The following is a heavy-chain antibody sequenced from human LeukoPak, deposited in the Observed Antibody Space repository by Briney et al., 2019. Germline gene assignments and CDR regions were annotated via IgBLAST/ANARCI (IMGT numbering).Heavy chain of an antibody. CDR1: GFTFSRYA. Sequence: PGRSLRLSCAASGFTFSRYAMHWVRRAPGKGLEWVAVISYDGSNKYYADSVKGRFTISRDNSKNTLYLQMNSLRAEDTAVYYCARDLLTETRLLWFGELKYGMDVWGKGTTVTVSS. CDR2: ISYDGSNK. CDR3: ARDLLTETRLLWFGELKYGMDV. V-gene: IGHV3-30*04. D-gene: IGHD3-10*01. J-gene: IGHJ6*04.